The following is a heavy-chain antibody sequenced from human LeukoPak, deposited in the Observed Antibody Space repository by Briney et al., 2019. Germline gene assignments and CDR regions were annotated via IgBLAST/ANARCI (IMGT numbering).Heavy chain of an antibody. J-gene: IGHJ6*04. D-gene: IGHD3-10*01. CDR3: ARRRHGSGSHHV. Sequence: PSETLSLTCAVYGGSFNGYYWSWIRQPPGKGMEWIGEINHSGSTNYNPSLKSRVTISVDTSKNQFSLKLSSVTAADTAVYYCARRRHGSGSHHVWGKGTTVTISS. CDR2: INHSGST. V-gene: IGHV4-34*01. CDR1: GGSFNGYY.